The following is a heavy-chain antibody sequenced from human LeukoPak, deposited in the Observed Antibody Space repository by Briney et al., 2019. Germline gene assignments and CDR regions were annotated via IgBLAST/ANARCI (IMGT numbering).Heavy chain of an antibody. J-gene: IGHJ3*02. Sequence: GASVKVSCKASGYTYTSYGISWVRQAPGQGLVWMGWISAYNGNTNYAQKLQGRVTMTTDTSTSTAYMELRSLRSDDTAVYYCASPSVARRNTAMATDAFDIWGQGTMVTVSS. V-gene: IGHV1-18*01. CDR1: GYTYTSYG. D-gene: IGHD5-18*01. CDR2: ISAYNGNT. CDR3: ASPSVARRNTAMATDAFDI.